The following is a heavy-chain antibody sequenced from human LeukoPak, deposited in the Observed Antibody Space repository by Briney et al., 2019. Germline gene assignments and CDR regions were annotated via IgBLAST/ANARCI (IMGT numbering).Heavy chain of an antibody. CDR1: GGTFSSYA. Sequence: SVKVSCKASGGTFSSYAISWVRQAPGQGLEWMGRIIPIFGTANYAQKFQGRVTITTDESTSTAYMELSSLRSEDTAVYYCARRGGGYCTSTRCCCMDVWGKGTTVTVSS. J-gene: IGHJ6*03. CDR2: IIPIFGTA. V-gene: IGHV1-69*05. CDR3: ARRGGGYCTSTRCCCMDV. D-gene: IGHD2-2*01.